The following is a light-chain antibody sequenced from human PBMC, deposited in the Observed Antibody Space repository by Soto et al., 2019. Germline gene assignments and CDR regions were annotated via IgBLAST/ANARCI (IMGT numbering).Light chain of an antibody. Sequence: AIRMTQSPSSLSASTGDRVTLTCRASQGISSYLAWYQQKPGKAPKLLIYTASTLQSGVPSRFSGSGSGTDFTLTISSLQSEDFAAYYWQQYYSYPPTFGPGTKVDIK. J-gene: IGKJ3*01. CDR3: QQYYSYPPT. CDR2: TAS. V-gene: IGKV1-8*01. CDR1: QGISSY.